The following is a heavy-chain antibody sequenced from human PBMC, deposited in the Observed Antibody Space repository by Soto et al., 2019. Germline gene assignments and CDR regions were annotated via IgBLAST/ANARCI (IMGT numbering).Heavy chain of an antibody. CDR1: GFSFVNYA. CDR2: LSGSGTST. V-gene: IGHV3-23*01. J-gene: IGHJ4*02. Sequence: GGSLRLSCAASGFSFVNYAMNWVRQAPGKGLEWVSGLSGSGTSTYYADPVKGRFTISRDNSRDTLFLQMNSLTADDTAVYYCAKATTNGGWFNPFDSWGQGALVTVSS. D-gene: IGHD6-19*01. CDR3: AKATTNGGWFNPFDS.